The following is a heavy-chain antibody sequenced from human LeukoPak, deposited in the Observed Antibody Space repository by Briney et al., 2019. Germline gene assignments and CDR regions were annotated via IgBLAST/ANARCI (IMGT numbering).Heavy chain of an antibody. CDR1: GGSISSGGYS. D-gene: IGHD5-18*01. Sequence: SQTLSLTCAVSGGSISSGGYSWSWIRQPPGKGLEWIGYIYHSGSTYYNPSLKSRVTISVDRSKSQFSLKLSSVTAADTAVYYCAREVAGYSHGYVDLWGRGTLVTVSS. CDR2: IYHSGST. J-gene: IGHJ2*01. V-gene: IGHV4-30-2*01. CDR3: AREVAGYSHGYVDL.